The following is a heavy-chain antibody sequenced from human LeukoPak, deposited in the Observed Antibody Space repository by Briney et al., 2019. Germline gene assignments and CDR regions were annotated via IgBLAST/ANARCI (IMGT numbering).Heavy chain of an antibody. Sequence: PSETLSLTCTVSGGSISSSSYYWGWIRQPPGKGLEWIGSIYYSGSTYYNPSLKSRVTISVDTSKNQFSLQLNSVTPEDTAVYYCARHAGGWAFDIWGQGTMVTVSS. CDR2: IYYSGST. V-gene: IGHV4-39*01. CDR3: ARHAGGWAFDI. CDR1: GGSISSSSYY. D-gene: IGHD2-15*01. J-gene: IGHJ3*02.